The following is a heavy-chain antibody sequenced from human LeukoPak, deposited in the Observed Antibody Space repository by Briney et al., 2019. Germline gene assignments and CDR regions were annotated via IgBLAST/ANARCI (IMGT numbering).Heavy chain of an antibody. J-gene: IGHJ4*02. CDR3: ARVDTAMVIDY. V-gene: IGHV1-2*02. CDR2: INPNSGST. CDR1: GYTFTGYF. D-gene: IGHD5-18*01. Sequence: GASVKVSCKASGYTFTGYFMHWVRQAPGQGLEWMGWINPNSGSTNYAQKFQGRVTMTRDTSISTAYMELSSLRSEDTAVYYCARVDTAMVIDYWGQGTLVTVSS.